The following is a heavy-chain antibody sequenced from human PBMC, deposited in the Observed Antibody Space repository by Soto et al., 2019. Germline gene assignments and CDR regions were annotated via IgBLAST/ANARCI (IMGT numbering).Heavy chain of an antibody. CDR3: AREGYCSGGCCYSYFDY. CDR1: GFTFSSYA. Sequence: GGSLRLSCAASGFTFSSYAMHWVRQAPGKGLEWVAVISYDGSNKYYADSVKGRFTITRDSSKNTLYLQMNSLRAEDAAVYYCAREGYCSGGCCYSYFDYWGQGTLVTVSS. J-gene: IGHJ4*02. CDR2: ISYDGSNK. D-gene: IGHD2-15*01. V-gene: IGHV3-30*04.